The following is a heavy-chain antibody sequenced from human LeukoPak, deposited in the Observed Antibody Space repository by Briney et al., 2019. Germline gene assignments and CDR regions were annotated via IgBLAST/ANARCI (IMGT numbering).Heavy chain of an antibody. CDR1: AFTFSRFA. Sequence: PGGSLRLSCAASAFTFSRFAMSWVRQAPGKGLEWVSAIRAGSDVTYYADFVKGRFTISRDNSKNMLFLQMNSLKVEDTAIYFCAQDWIDGDSGIGQWGQGTLVTVSA. D-gene: IGHD4-17*01. V-gene: IGHV3-23*01. J-gene: IGHJ4*02. CDR2: IRAGSDVT. CDR3: AQDWIDGDSGIGQ.